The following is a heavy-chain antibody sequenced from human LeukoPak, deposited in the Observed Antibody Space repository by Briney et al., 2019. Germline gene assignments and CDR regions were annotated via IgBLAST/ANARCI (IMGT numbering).Heavy chain of an antibody. CDR1: GGSISSYY. CDR2: IYYSGST. CDR3: AAGVVATIRFPLDF. J-gene: IGHJ4*02. Sequence: SETLSLTCTVSGGSISSYYWSWIRQPPGKGLEWIGYIYYSGSTNYNPSLKSRVTISVDTSKNQFSLKLSSVTAADTAVYYCAAGVVATIRFPLDFWGQGTLVTVSS. V-gene: IGHV4-59*01. D-gene: IGHD5-12*01.